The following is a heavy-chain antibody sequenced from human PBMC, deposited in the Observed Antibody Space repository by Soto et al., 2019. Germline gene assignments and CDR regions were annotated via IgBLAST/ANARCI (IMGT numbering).Heavy chain of an antibody. J-gene: IGHJ4*02. CDR3: ATSYGSGYRAFDY. D-gene: IGHD3-10*01. Sequence: QVQLVQSGAEVKKPGSSVKVSCKASGDTFSFYTINWVRQAPGLGLEWMGRVNPILSMSNYAQKLQGRVTMTADKSTSTAYMELRSLRSEDTAFYYCATSYGSGYRAFDYWGQGALVTVSS. CDR1: GDTFSFYT. V-gene: IGHV1-69*02. CDR2: VNPILSMS.